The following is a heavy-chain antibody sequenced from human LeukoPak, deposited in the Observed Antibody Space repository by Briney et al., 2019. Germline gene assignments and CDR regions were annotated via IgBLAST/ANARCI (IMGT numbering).Heavy chain of an antibody. CDR2: INTNTGNP. V-gene: IGHV7-4-1*02. CDR3: ARDPSRFDP. CDR1: GYSFTNYA. Sequence: ASVKVSCKASGYSFTNYAMNWVRQAPGQGLEWTGWINTNTGNPTYAQGFTGRFVFSLDTSVSTAYLQISSLKAEDTAVYYCARDPSRFDPWGQGTLVTVSS. J-gene: IGHJ5*02.